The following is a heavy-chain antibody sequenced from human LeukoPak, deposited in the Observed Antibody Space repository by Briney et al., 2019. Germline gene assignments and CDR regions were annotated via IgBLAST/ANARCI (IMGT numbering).Heavy chain of an antibody. Sequence: GGSLRLSCAASGFTFSSYSMNWVRQAPGKGLEWVSSISSSSSYIYYADSVKGRFTISRDNAKNSLYLQMNSLRAEDTAVYYCARECGGDCYSGVDYWGQRTLVTVSS. CDR2: ISSSSSYI. D-gene: IGHD2-21*02. CDR3: ARECGGDCYSGVDY. CDR1: GFTFSSYS. V-gene: IGHV3-21*01. J-gene: IGHJ4*02.